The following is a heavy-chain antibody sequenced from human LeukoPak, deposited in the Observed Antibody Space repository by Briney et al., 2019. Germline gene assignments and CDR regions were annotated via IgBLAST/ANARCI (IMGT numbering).Heavy chain of an antibody. Sequence: ASVKVSCKVSGYTLTELSMHWVRQAPGKGLGWMGGFDPEDGETIYAQKFQGRVTMTEDTSTDTAYMELSSLRSEDTAVYYCATLGEQWLVRRLVGYFDLWGRGTLVTVSS. V-gene: IGHV1-24*01. CDR2: FDPEDGET. CDR3: ATLGEQWLVRRLVGYFDL. J-gene: IGHJ2*01. D-gene: IGHD6-19*01. CDR1: GYTLTELS.